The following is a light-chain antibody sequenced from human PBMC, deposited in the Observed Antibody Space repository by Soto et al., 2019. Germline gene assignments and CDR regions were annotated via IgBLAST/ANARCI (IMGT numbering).Light chain of an antibody. CDR2: GAS. CDR1: QSVSSK. V-gene: IGKV3-15*01. CDR3: QQYNNWPGT. J-gene: IGKJ1*01. Sequence: EIVLTQSPGTLSVSPGERATLSCRASQSVSSKLAWYQQKPGQAPRLLFYGASTGATGIPARFSGSGSETESTLSISSLQSEDFAVYYCQQYNNWPGTFGHGTKVEIK.